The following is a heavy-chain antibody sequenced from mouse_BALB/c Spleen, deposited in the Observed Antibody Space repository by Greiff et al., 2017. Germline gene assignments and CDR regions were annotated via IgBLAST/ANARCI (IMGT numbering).Heavy chain of an antibody. D-gene: IGHD2-3*01. V-gene: IGHV14-4*02. CDR2: IDPENGDT. CDR3: NAGDGYYGAMDY. J-gene: IGHJ4*01. CDR1: GFNIKDYY. Sequence: EVQLQQSGAELVRSGASVKLSCTASGFNIKDYYMHWVKQRPEQGLEWIGWIDPENGDTEYAPKFQGKATMTADTSSNTAYLQLSSLTSEDTAVYYCNAGDGYYGAMDYWGQGTSVTVSS.